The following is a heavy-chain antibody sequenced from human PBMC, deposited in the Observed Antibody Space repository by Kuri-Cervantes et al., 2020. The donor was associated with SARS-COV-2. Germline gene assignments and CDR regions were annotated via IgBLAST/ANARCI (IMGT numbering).Heavy chain of an antibody. CDR1: GYSFTSYW. D-gene: IGHD7-27*01. V-gene: IGHV5-51*01. J-gene: IGHJ6*03. CDR3: ARRSSGEYNYYYMDV. Sequence: GESLKISCKGSGYSFTSYWIGGVRQMPGKGLEWMGIIYPGDSDTRYSPSLQGQVTISADKSISTAYLQWSSLKASDTAMYYCARRSSGEYNYYYMDVWGKGTTVTVSS. CDR2: IYPGDSDT.